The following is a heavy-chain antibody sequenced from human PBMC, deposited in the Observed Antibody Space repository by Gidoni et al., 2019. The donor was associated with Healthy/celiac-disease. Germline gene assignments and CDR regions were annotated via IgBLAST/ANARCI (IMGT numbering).Heavy chain of an antibody. CDR2: IYSGGST. Sequence: EVQLVESGGGLVQPGGSLRLSCAASGFTVSSNYMSWVRQAPGKGLEWVSVIYSGGSTYYADSVKGRFSISRDNSKNTLYLQMNSLRAEDTAVYYCARDNQARGSYDFWSTYYGMDVWGQGTTVTVSS. CDR3: ARDNQARGSYDFWSTYYGMDV. J-gene: IGHJ6*02. D-gene: IGHD3-3*01. V-gene: IGHV3-66*01. CDR1: GFTVSSNY.